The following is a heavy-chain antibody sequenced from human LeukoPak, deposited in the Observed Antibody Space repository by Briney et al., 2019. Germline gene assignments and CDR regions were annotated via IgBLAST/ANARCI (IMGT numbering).Heavy chain of an antibody. CDR1: GPTFSDAW. CDR3: AWQKTVPALSVYS. V-gene: IGHV3-15*07. D-gene: IGHD1-14*01. Sequence: GGSLTLSCEVSGPTFSDAWLNWLRQAPGKGLEWVGRMKSYGSGGTRDYAAPVKGRFIISRDDSRNMLYLQMNNLKTEDTGVYHCAWQKTVPALSVYSWGQGTLVTVSS. J-gene: IGHJ4*02. CDR2: MKSYGSGGTR.